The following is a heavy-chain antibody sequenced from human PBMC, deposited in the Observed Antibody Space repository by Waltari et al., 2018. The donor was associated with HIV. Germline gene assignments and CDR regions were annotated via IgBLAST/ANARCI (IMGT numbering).Heavy chain of an antibody. V-gene: IGHV3-7*01. Sequence: EVQLVESGGGLVQSGKSLRLSCAASGFIFSSFGRTWVRQAPGKGVEWSATIKQDDSEKRYVDSVKHRFTISRNNAKKSLYLQMGSLGAEDSAVYYCVTGGGSTGVGDNWGQGGLVTVSS. CDR1: GFIFSSFG. D-gene: IGHD3-16*01. CDR3: VTGGGSTGVGDN. CDR2: IKQDDSEK. J-gene: IGHJ4*02.